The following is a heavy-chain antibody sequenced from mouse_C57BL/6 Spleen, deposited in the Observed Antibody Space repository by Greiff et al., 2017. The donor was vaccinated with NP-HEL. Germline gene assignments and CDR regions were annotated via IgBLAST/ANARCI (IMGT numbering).Heavy chain of an antibody. Sequence: VQRVESGAELVKPGASVKLSCKASGYTFTEYTIHWVKQRSGQGLEWIGWFYPGSGSIKYNEKFKDKATLTADKSSSTVYMELSRLTSEDSAVYFCARHEDEDYYGSSYSYWGQGTTLTVSS. CDR1: GYTFTEYT. D-gene: IGHD1-1*01. J-gene: IGHJ2*01. CDR3: ARHEDEDYYGSSYSY. V-gene: IGHV1-62-2*01. CDR2: FYPGSGSI.